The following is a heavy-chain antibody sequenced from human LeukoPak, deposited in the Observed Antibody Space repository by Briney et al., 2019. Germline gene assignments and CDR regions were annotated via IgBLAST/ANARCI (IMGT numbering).Heavy chain of an antibody. CDR1: GFTFSSYG. V-gene: IGHV3-30*18. CDR2: ISYDGSNK. J-gene: IGHJ3*02. CDR3: AKERDPQLFLPDAFDI. D-gene: IGHD3-10*01. Sequence: GGSLRLSCAASGFTFSSYGMHWVRQAPGKGLEWVAVISYDGSNKYYADSVKGRFTISRDNSKNTLYLQMNSLRAEDTAVYYCAKERDPQLFLPDAFDIWGQGTMVTVSS.